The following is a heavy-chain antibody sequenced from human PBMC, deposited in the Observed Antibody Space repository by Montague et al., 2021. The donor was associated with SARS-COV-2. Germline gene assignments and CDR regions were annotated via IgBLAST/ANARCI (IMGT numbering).Heavy chain of an antibody. V-gene: IGHV4-59*08. J-gene: IGHJ4*02. CDR2: VYYRGNT. Sequence: SETLSLTCTVSGGSISSDYWTWIRQPPGKGLEWIGFVYYRGNTYYNLSLRGRVTISVDTPSNHFSLTLSSVAAADTAIYYCARHYDHSSRVDSWGQGTLVTVSS. CDR1: GGSISSDY. D-gene: IGHD3-16*01. CDR3: ARHYDHSSRVDS.